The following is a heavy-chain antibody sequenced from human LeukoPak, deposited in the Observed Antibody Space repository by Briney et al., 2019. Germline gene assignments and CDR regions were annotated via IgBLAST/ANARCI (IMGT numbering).Heavy chain of an antibody. D-gene: IGHD6-19*01. CDR2: ISSSSSSYI. CDR3: ARGGTVAGTLRMLAFDI. V-gene: IGHV3-21*01. CDR1: GFTFSSYS. J-gene: IGHJ3*02. Sequence: GGSLRLSCAASGFTFSSYSMNWVRQAPGKGLEWVSSISSSSSSYIYYADSVKGRFTISRDNAKNSLYLQMNSLRAEDTAVYYCARGGTVAGTLRMLAFDIWGQGTMVTVSS.